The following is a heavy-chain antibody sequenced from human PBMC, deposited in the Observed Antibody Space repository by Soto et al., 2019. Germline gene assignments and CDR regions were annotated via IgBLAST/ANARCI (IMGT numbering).Heavy chain of an antibody. CDR1: GDSVSSNSAA. J-gene: IGHJ6*02. V-gene: IGHV6-1*01. CDR2: TYYRSKWYN. CDR3: ARDQGYWNYEDGYYYYYGMDV. D-gene: IGHD1-7*01. Sequence: SQTRSLTCXISGDSVSSNSAAWNWIRQSPSRGLEWLGRTYYRSKWYNDYAVSVKSRITINPDTSKNQFSLQLNSVTPEDTAVYYCARDQGYWNYEDGYYYYYGMDVWGQGTTVTVSS.